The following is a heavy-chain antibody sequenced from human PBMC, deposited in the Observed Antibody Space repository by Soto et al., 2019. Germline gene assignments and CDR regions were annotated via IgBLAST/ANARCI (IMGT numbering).Heavy chain of an antibody. CDR2: IYYSGST. Sequence: SETLSLTCTVSGGSISSYYWSWIRQPAGKGLEGIGSIYYSGSTYYNPSLKRRVTISVDTSKNQFSLKLSSVTAADTAVYYCARRLLGYCSSTSCYTDYYYGMDVWGQGTTVTVSS. CDR1: GGSISSYY. CDR3: ARRLLGYCSSTSCYTDYYYGMDV. J-gene: IGHJ6*02. D-gene: IGHD2-2*02. V-gene: IGHV4-59*05.